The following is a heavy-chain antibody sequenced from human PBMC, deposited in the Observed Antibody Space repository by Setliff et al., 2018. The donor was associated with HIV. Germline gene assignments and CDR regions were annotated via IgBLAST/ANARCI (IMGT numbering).Heavy chain of an antibody. J-gene: IGHJ3*02. CDR2: ISWYSGSI. CDR1: GFTFDDYA. D-gene: IGHD2-15*01. V-gene: IGHV3-9*01. CDR3: AKDISSGYDAFDI. Sequence: GGSLRLSCAASGFTFDDYAMHWVRQAPGKGLEWVSGISWYSGSIGYADSVNGRFTISRDNAKNSLYLQMNSLRAEDTALYYCAKDISSGYDAFDIWGQGAMVT.